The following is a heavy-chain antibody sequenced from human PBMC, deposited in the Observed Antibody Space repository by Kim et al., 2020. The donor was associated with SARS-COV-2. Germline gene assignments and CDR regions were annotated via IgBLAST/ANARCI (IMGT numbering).Heavy chain of an antibody. CDR2: ISGSGDTT. CDR3: GKGSKATITCVDF. D-gene: IGHD5-12*01. J-gene: IGHJ4*02. V-gene: IGHV3-23*01. Sequence: GGSLRLSCAATGISFSNYAMSWVRQAPGKGLEWVSIISGSGDTTYYADSVKGRFTISRDNSKNTVYLQKNRLRAEDTAIYYCGKGSKATITCVDFWGQGTLVTVSS. CDR1: GISFSNYA.